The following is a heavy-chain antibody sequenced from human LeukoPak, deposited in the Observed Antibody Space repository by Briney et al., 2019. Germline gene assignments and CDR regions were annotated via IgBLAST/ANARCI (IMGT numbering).Heavy chain of an antibody. J-gene: IGHJ3*02. CDR1: GFTFSSYA. Sequence: GGSLRLSCAASGFTFSSYAMSWVRQAPGKGLEWVSAISGSGGSTYYADSVKGRFTISRDNSKNTLYLQMNSLRAEDTAVYYCAKDRGDYYDSSGYYYDAFDIWGQGTMVTVPS. V-gene: IGHV3-23*01. CDR3: AKDRGDYYDSSGYYYDAFDI. CDR2: ISGSGGST. D-gene: IGHD3-22*01.